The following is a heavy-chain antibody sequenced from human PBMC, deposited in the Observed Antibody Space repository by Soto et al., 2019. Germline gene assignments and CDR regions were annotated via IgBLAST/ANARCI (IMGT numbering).Heavy chain of an antibody. CDR3: ARRYDYVWGSYGMDV. CDR1: GGTFRNYG. J-gene: IGHJ6*02. Sequence: ASVKVSCKASGGTFRNYGVSWIRQAPGQGLEWMGGIIPIYGNTGYAQKFQGRVTMTRNTSISTAYMELSSLRSGDTAVYYCARRYDYVWGSYGMDVWGQGTTVTSP. CDR2: IIPIYGNT. V-gene: IGHV1-8*02. D-gene: IGHD3-16*01.